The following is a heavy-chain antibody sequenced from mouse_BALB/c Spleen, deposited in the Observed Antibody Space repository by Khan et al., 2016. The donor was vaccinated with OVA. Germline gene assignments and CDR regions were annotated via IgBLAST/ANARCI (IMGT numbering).Heavy chain of an antibody. V-gene: IGHV1-4*01. CDR2: INPSNGYT. J-gene: IGHJ3*01. CDR1: GYTFTSYT. CDR3: VRGGAEHRNDGWVAY. Sequence: QVQLKHSGAELARPGASVKMSCKASGYTFTSYTIHWIKERPGQGLEWIGNINPSNGYTTYNQKFKDKATLTTAQSSTTAYLQLSSLTSDDSAVYNCVRGGAEHRNDGWVAYWGQGTRVTVSA. D-gene: IGHD2-14*01.